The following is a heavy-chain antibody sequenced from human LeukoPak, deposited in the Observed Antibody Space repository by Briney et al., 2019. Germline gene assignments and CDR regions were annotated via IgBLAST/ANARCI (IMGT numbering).Heavy chain of an antibody. CDR3: ARSQGQYDFWSGYYHPYFDY. Sequence: PSETLSLTCAVYGGSFSGYYWSWIRQPPGKGLKWIGEINHSGSTNYNPSLKSRVTISVDTSKNQFSLKLSSVTAADTAEYYCARSQGQYDFWSGYYHPYFDYWGQGTLVTVSS. D-gene: IGHD3-3*01. V-gene: IGHV4-34*01. CDR1: GGSFSGYY. J-gene: IGHJ4*02. CDR2: INHSGST.